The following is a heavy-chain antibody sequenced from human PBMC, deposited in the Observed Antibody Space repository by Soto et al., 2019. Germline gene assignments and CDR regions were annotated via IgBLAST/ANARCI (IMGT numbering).Heavy chain of an antibody. Sequence: PSETLSLTCTVSGGSISSVGYYWIWIRQHTGKGLEWIGYIYYSGNTYYNPSLKSRVTISEDTSKNQFSLKLSSVTAADTAVYYCARATYYYDSSGYSDRVLDYWGQGTLVTVSS. D-gene: IGHD3-22*01. CDR2: IYYSGNT. CDR3: ARATYYYDSSGYSDRVLDY. J-gene: IGHJ4*02. CDR1: GGSISSVGYY. V-gene: IGHV4-31*03.